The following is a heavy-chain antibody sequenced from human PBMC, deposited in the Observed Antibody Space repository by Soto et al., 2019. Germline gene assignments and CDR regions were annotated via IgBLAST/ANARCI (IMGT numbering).Heavy chain of an antibody. CDR3: ATDHFTVSTFAIEY. Sequence: EVQLLESGGGLVQPGGSLRLSCAASGFTFSSYAMSWVRQAPGKGLEWVSAISGSGGSTYYADSVKGRFTISRDNSKNTLYLQMNSLRAEHTAGYYGATDHFTVSTFAIEYWGQGPLVTFSS. CDR2: ISGSGGST. D-gene: IGHD4-17*01. J-gene: IGHJ4*02. CDR1: GFTFSSYA. V-gene: IGHV3-23*01.